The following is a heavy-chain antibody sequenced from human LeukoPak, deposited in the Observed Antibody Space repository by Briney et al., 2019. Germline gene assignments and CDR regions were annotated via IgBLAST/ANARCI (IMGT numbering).Heavy chain of an antibody. CDR2: IYYSGST. Sequence: SETLSLTCTVSDGSINTPNYYWGWIRQPPGKGLEWIGYIYYSGSTYYNPSLKSRVTISVDTSKNQFSLKLSSVTAADTAVYYCARVWLQKSPYFDYWGQGTLVTVSS. CDR1: DGSINTPNYY. CDR3: ARVWLQKSPYFDY. V-gene: IGHV4-39*07. D-gene: IGHD5-18*01. J-gene: IGHJ4*02.